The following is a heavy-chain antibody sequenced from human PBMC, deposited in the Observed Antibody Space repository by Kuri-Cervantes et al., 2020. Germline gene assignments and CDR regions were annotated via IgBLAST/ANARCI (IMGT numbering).Heavy chain of an antibody. D-gene: IGHD3-3*01. V-gene: IGHV4-61*01. CDR1: GGSISSSSYY. Sequence: SETLSLTCTVSGGSISSSSYYWSWIRQPPGKGLEWIGYIYYSGSTNYSPSLKSRVTISVDTSKNQFSLKPSSVTAADTAVYYCARGLHYDFWSGYYTPYGMDVWGQGTTVTVSS. J-gene: IGHJ6*02. CDR3: ARGLHYDFWSGYYTPYGMDV. CDR2: IYYSGST.